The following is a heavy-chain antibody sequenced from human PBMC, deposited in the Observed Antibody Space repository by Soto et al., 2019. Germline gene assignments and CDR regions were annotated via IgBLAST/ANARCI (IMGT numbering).Heavy chain of an antibody. CDR2: INPAGSNT. Sequence: EVQLVESGGGLVPPGGSLRLSCEASGFIFSRYWVHWVRQALGKGLVWCSRINPAGSNTSYADSVMGRCTISRDNAKNTVSLQINSLRADETAVEYCAIGLDGGHYGFEHWCQGTLVSVSS. J-gene: IGHJ5*02. D-gene: IGHD3-10*01. CDR3: AIGLDGGHYGFEH. V-gene: IGHV3-74*01. CDR1: GFIFSRYW.